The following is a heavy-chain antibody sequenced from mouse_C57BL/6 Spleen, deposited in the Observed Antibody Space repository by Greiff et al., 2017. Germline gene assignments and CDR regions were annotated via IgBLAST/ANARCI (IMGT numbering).Heavy chain of an antibody. CDR1: GYTFTSYW. V-gene: IGHV1-64*01. Sequence: VQLQQPGAELVKPGASVKLSCKASGYTFTSYWMHWVKQRPGQGLEWIGMIHPNSGSTNYNEKFKSKATLTVDQSSSTAYMQLSSLTSEDSAVYYCARNYCSLYYYAMDYWGQGTSVTVSS. CDR2: IHPNSGST. J-gene: IGHJ4*01. D-gene: IGHD1-1*01. CDR3: ARNYCSLYYYAMDY.